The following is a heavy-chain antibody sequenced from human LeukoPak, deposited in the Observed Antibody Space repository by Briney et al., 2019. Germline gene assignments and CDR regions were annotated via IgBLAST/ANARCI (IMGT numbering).Heavy chain of an antibody. CDR3: ANGPYGDHPNWFEP. J-gene: IGHJ5*02. Sequence: GGCLRLSCAGSGFTFSSYAMSCVRHAPGKALEWVSAINHSASHTYYVDSVKGRFTISRDNSKNTLYMQMNSLRAEDTAVYYCANGPYGDHPNWFEPWGQGTLVTVSS. CDR1: GFTFSSYA. CDR2: INHSASHT. V-gene: IGHV3-23*01. D-gene: IGHD4-17*01.